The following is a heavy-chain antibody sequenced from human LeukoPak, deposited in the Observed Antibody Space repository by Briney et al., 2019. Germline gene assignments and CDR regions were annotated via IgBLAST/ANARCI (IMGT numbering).Heavy chain of an antibody. CDR1: GFTFSSYG. J-gene: IGHJ4*02. CDR2: IWYDGSNK. Sequence: GGSLRLSCAASGFTFSSYGMHWVRQAPGKGLEWVAVIWYDGSNKYYADSVKGGFTISRDNSKNTLYLQMNSLRAEDTAVYYCARDLPLTQTTMDYFDYWGQGTLVTVSS. D-gene: IGHD4/OR15-4a*01. CDR3: ARDLPLTQTTMDYFDY. V-gene: IGHV3-33*01.